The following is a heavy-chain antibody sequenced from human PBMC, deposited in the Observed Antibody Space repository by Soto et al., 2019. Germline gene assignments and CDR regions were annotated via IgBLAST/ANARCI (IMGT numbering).Heavy chain of an antibody. D-gene: IGHD6-6*01. CDR2: ISAYNGNT. Sequence: ASVKVSCKSSGYTFTSYGISCVRQAPGQGLEWMGWISAYNGNTNYAQKLQGRVTMTRDTSTSTAYMELRSLRSEDTAVYYCARNFLEYSSSSQSWFDPWGQGTLVTVSS. V-gene: IGHV1-18*01. CDR1: GYTFTSYG. CDR3: ARNFLEYSSSSQSWFDP. J-gene: IGHJ5*02.